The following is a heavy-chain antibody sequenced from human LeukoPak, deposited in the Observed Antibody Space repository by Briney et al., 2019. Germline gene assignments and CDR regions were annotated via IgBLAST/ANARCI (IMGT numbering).Heavy chain of an antibody. CDR3: ARVYGANSWFDP. CDR1: GGSFSGYY. Sequence: SETLSLTCAVYGGSFSGYYWSWIRQPPGKGLEWIGEINHSGSTNYNPSLKSRVTISVDTSKNQFSLKLSSVTAADTAVYYCARVYGANSWFDPWGQGTLVTVSS. D-gene: IGHD4-23*01. J-gene: IGHJ5*02. V-gene: IGHV4-34*01. CDR2: INHSGST.